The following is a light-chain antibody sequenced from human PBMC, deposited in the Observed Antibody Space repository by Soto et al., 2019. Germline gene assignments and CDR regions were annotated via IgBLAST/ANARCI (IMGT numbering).Light chain of an antibody. J-gene: IGLJ1*01. V-gene: IGLV1-47*01. CDR3: AKWDESLSVYV. Sequence: QSVLPQPPSASRTPGQRVTISCSTSNSRSGSNYVYWYQQLPGAAPKLLIYRNDQRPSGVPDRFSGSKSGTSASLAISGLRSEDEGDYSCAKWDESLSVYVVRSGTKVNVL. CDR2: RND. CDR1: NSRSGSNY.